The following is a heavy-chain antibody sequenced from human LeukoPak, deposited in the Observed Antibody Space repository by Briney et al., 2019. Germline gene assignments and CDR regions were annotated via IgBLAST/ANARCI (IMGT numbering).Heavy chain of an antibody. V-gene: IGHV1-2*02. D-gene: IGHD4-23*01. CDR1: GYTFTGYY. J-gene: IGHJ4*02. CDR2: INPNSGAT. CDR3: ARVYPPNSWDY. Sequence: ASVKVSCKASGYTFTGYYMHWVRQAPGQGLEWMGWINPNSGATNSAQKFQGRATMNRDTSISTAYMELSRLRSDDTAVYYCARVYPPNSWDYWGQGTLVTVSS.